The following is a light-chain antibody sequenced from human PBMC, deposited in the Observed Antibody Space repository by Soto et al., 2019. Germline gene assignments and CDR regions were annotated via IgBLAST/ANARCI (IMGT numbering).Light chain of an antibody. J-gene: IGKJ1*01. CDR2: AAS. CDR3: QHYNSYSEA. Sequence: IQLTQSPSSLSASVGDRVTITCLASQGLSSYLAWYQQKPGKAPKLLIYAASTLQSGVPSRFSGSESGTEFTLTITSLQPDDFATYYCQHYNSYSEAFGQGTKVDIK. CDR1: QGLSSY. V-gene: IGKV1-9*01.